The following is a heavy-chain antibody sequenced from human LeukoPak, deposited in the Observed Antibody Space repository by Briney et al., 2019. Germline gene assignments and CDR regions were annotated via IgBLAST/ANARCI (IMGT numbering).Heavy chain of an antibody. J-gene: IGHJ5*02. Sequence: GGSLRLSCAASGFTFSSYGMHWVRQAPGKGLEWVAVIWYDGSNKYYADSVKGRFTISRDNSKNTLYLQMNSLRAEDTAVYYCARGIAAAGTWDWFDPWGQGTLVTVSS. CDR1: GFTFSSYG. D-gene: IGHD6-13*01. V-gene: IGHV3-33*01. CDR3: ARGIAAAGTWDWFDP. CDR2: IWYDGSNK.